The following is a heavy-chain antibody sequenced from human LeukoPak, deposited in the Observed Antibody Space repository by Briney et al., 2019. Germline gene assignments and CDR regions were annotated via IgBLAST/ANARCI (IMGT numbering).Heavy chain of an antibody. Sequence: ASVKVSCKASGYTFTSYGISWVRQAPGQGLEWMGWISAYNDKTNYAEKFQGRLTMTTDTSTSTAYMDLRSLRSDDTAVYYCAREEKRITMVWGGDHWGQGTLVTVSS. CDR3: AREEKRITMVWGGDH. D-gene: IGHD3-10*01. V-gene: IGHV1-18*01. CDR2: ISAYNDKT. CDR1: GYTFTSYG. J-gene: IGHJ4*02.